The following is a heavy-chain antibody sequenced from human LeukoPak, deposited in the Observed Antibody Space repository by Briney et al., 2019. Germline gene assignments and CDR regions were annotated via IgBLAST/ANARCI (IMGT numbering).Heavy chain of an antibody. J-gene: IGHJ6*03. Sequence: QSGGSLRLSCAASGFTFSSYDMHWVRQATGKGLEWVSAIGTAGDTYYPGSVKGRFTISRENAKNSLYLQMNSLRAGDTAVYYCGRSTSATAGYYYMDVWGKGTTVTVSS. CDR3: GRSTSATAGYYYMDV. V-gene: IGHV3-13*01. CDR1: GFTFSSYD. CDR2: IGTAGDT. D-gene: IGHD2-21*02.